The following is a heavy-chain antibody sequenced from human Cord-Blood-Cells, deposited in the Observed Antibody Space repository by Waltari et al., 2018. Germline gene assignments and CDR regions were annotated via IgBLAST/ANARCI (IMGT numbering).Heavy chain of an antibody. D-gene: IGHD3-3*01. J-gene: IGHJ3*02. V-gene: IGHV4-4*02. CDR2: IYHSGST. CDR3: ARGREDFWSGYYAFDI. CDR1: GGPISSSNW. Sequence: QVQLPESGPGLVKPSGTLSRTCAVSGGPISSSNWWSWVRQPPGKGLEWIGEIYHSGSTNYNPSLKSRVTISVDKSKNQFSLKLSSVTAADTAVYYCARGREDFWSGYYAFDIWGQGTMVTVSS.